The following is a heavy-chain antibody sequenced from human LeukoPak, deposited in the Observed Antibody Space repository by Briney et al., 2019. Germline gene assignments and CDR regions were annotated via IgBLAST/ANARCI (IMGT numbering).Heavy chain of an antibody. J-gene: IGHJ4*02. CDR3: ARRQLGAYGNYFDY. CDR1: GDSVSSDY. D-gene: IGHD4-17*01. V-gene: IGHV4-59*08. CDR2: ISYSGNT. Sequence: SETLSLTCTVSGDSVSSDYWSWIRQPPGKGPEWIAYISYSGNTNYNPSLKSRVTISVDTSKNQFSLKLSSVNAADTAVYYCARRQLGAYGNYFDYWGQGTLVTVSS.